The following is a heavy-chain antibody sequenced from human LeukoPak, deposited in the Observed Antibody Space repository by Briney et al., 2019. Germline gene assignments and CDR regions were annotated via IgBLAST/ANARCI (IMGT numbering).Heavy chain of an antibody. CDR2: MNPNSGNT. D-gene: IGHD3-3*01. Sequence: GASVKVSCKASGYTFTSYDINWVRQATGQGLEWMGWMNPNSGNTGYAQKFQGRVTMTRNTSISTAYMELSSLRSEDTAVCYCARRDHTYYDFWSGYYSYYMDVWGKGTTVTVSS. CDR3: ARRDHTYYDFWSGYYSYYMDV. CDR1: GYTFTSYD. J-gene: IGHJ6*03. V-gene: IGHV1-8*01.